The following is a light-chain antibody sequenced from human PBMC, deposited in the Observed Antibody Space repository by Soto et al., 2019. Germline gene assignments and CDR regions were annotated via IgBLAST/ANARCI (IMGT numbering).Light chain of an antibody. J-gene: IGKJ5*01. Sequence: EILLTQSPATLSLSPGERATLSCRASQSVSSYLAWYQQKPGQAPRLLIYDASNRATGIPARFSGSGSGTDFTLTISSLEPEDFAVYYCQQRSNWPPSITVGQGTRLEI. V-gene: IGKV3-11*01. CDR1: QSVSSY. CDR2: DAS. CDR3: QQRSNWPPSIT.